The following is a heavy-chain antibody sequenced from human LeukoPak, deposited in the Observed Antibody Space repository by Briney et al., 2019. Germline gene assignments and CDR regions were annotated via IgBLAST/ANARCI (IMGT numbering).Heavy chain of an antibody. CDR1: EFTFSSYA. CDR3: AKEFRSSWYYYFDY. Sequence: PGGSLRVSCAASEFTFSSYAMSWVRQAPGKGLEWVSAISGSGGTTYYTDSVKGRFTISRDNSKNTLYLQMNSLRAEDTAVYYCAKEFRSSWYYYFDYWGHGTLVTVSS. D-gene: IGHD6-13*01. J-gene: IGHJ4*01. V-gene: IGHV3-23*01. CDR2: ISGSGGTT.